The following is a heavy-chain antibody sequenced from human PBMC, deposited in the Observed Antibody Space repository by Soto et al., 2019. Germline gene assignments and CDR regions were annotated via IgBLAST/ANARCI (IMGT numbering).Heavy chain of an antibody. Sequence: SETLSLTCTVSGGSISSDNYFWSWIRQHPGKGLEWIGYIDYIGRAYYNPSLKSRVTTSVDTSKNQFSLRLSSVTVADTATYYCAREVKSAAASAAFDIWGQGTVVTVSS. CDR2: IDYIGRA. V-gene: IGHV4-31*03. CDR3: AREVKSAAASAAFDI. D-gene: IGHD2-15*01. J-gene: IGHJ3*02. CDR1: GGSISSDNYF.